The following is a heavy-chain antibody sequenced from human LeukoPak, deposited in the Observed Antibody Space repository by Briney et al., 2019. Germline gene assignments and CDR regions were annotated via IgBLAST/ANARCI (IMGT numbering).Heavy chain of an antibody. CDR1: GFTFNSYW. Sequence: GGSLRLSCAASGFTFNSYWMSWVRQAPGKGLEWVANIKQDGSEKYYVDSVKGRFTISRDNAKNSLYLQMNSLRAEDTAVYYCARDATPSSSWHPFDYWGQGTLVTVSS. D-gene: IGHD6-13*01. V-gene: IGHV3-7*01. CDR3: ARDATPSSSWHPFDY. CDR2: IKQDGSEK. J-gene: IGHJ4*02.